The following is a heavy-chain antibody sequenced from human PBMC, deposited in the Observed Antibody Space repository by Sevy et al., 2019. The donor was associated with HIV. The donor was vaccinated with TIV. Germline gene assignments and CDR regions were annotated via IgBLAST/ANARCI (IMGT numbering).Heavy chain of an antibody. CDR3: TREDIVLGEDNYYGMDV. D-gene: IGHD2-15*01. CDR2: IYSDGRT. Sequence: GGSLRLSCVVSGFSVSSNYMSWVRQAPGKGLEWVSNIYSDGRTYYADSVRGRFTISRDTSKNTEYLEMKSLRAEDTDVYYCTREDIVLGEDNYYGMDVWGHGTTVTVSS. CDR1: GFSVSSNY. V-gene: IGHV3-53*01. J-gene: IGHJ6*02.